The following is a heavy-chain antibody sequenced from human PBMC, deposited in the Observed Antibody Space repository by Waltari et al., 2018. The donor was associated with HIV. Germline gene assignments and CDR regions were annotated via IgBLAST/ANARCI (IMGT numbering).Heavy chain of an antibody. CDR1: GGSINSGGYY. J-gene: IGHJ6*02. D-gene: IGHD3-3*01. CDR2: IYYSGAT. V-gene: IGHV4-31*03. Sequence: QVQLQESGPGLVKPSQTLSLTCTVSGGSINSGGYYWSWLRQHPGKGLEWIGYIYYSGATYYNPSLKSRVSISVDTSKHHFSLNLISVTAADTAVYYCARDPLIANFGVLIPYGMDVWGQGTTVTVSS. CDR3: ARDPLIANFGVLIPYGMDV.